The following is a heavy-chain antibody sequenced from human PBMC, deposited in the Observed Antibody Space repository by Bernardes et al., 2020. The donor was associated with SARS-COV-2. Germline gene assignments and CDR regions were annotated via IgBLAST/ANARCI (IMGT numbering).Heavy chain of an antibody. CDR1: GGSISSYY. D-gene: IGHD1-26*01. CDR2: IYYSGST. V-gene: IGHV4-59*01. J-gene: IGHJ6*02. Sequence: SETLSLTCTVSGGSISSYYWSWIRQPPGKGLEWIGYIYYSGSTNYNPSLKSRVTISVDTSKNQFSLKLSSVTAADTAVYYCARVSVPSNYYGMDVWGQGTTVTVSS. CDR3: ARVSVPSNYYGMDV.